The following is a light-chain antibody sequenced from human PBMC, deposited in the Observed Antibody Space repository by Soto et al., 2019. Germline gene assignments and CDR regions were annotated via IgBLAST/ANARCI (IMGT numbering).Light chain of an antibody. Sequence: EIVLTHSPGTLSLSPGERATLSFRSSQNIRNNYLAWYQQKPGQAPRLLIYGASNRATGIPDSFSGSGSGTDFTLTISRLEPEDFAVYYCQQYGYSPDNFGRGTRLEIK. CDR3: QQYGYSPDN. V-gene: IGKV3-20*01. J-gene: IGKJ5*01. CDR2: GAS. CDR1: QNIRNNY.